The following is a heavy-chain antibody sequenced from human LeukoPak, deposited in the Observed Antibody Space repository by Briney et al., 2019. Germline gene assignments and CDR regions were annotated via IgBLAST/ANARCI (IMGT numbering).Heavy chain of an antibody. CDR3: ARRNNWNVDY. J-gene: IGHJ4*02. CDR2: ISSSGSTI. Sequence: PGGSLRLSCAASGFTFSDYYMTWLRQAPGKGLEWVSYISSSGSTIYYADSVKGRFTISRENAKNSLYLQMKSLRAEDTAVYYCARRNNWNVDYWGQGTLVTVSS. CDR1: GFTFSDYY. V-gene: IGHV3-11*01. D-gene: IGHD1-20*01.